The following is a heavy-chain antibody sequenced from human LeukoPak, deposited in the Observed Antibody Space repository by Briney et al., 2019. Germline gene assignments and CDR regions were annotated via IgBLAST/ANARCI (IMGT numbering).Heavy chain of an antibody. D-gene: IGHD3-9*01. Sequence: RGPLRLSCAASGFTFSSYAMSWVRQAPGKGLEWVSAISGSGGSTYYADSVKGRFTISRDNSKNTLYLQMNSLRAEDTAVYYCAKVVDYDILTGYPLFDYWGQGTLVTVSS. V-gene: IGHV3-23*01. CDR2: ISGSGGST. J-gene: IGHJ4*02. CDR3: AKVVDYDILTGYPLFDY. CDR1: GFTFSSYA.